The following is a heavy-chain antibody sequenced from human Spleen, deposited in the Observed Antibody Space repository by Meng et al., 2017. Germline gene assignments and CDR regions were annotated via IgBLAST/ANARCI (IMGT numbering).Heavy chain of an antibody. V-gene: IGHV4-4*02. CDR1: GDSISNTNW. Sequence: QVQLQASGPGLVKPSGTLSLTCAVSGDSISNTNWWTWVRRPPGKGLEWIGEIYPSGTTDFNPSLKSRVTISVDRANNQFSLKLSSVTAADTAVYYCARVGSSSWFVADWGQGTLVTVSS. J-gene: IGHJ4*02. CDR3: ARVGSSSWFVAD. CDR2: IYPSGTT. D-gene: IGHD6-13*01.